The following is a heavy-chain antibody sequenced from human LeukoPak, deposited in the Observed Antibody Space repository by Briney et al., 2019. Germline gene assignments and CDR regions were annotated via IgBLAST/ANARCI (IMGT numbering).Heavy chain of an antibody. Sequence: ASVRVSCKASGYTFTSYGISWVRQAPGQGLEWMGWISAYNGNTNYAQKLQGRVTMTTDTSTRTAYMELRSLRSDDTAVYYCARGHYSDSTDAFDIWGQGTMVTVSS. CDR2: ISAYNGNT. V-gene: IGHV1-18*01. J-gene: IGHJ3*02. D-gene: IGHD3-22*01. CDR1: GYTFTSYG. CDR3: ARGHYSDSTDAFDI.